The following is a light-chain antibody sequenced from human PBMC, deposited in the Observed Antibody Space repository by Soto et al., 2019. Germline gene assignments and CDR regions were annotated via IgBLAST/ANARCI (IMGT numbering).Light chain of an antibody. V-gene: IGKV1-5*01. Sequence: IQLTQSPSSLSASVGDRVTITCRASQNISTWLAWFQQKPGKAPNLLIYDASSLQSGVPSRFSGSGSGTQFTLTISSLQPDDLATYFCQQYNSYSITFGQGTRLEIK. CDR2: DAS. CDR1: QNISTW. J-gene: IGKJ5*01. CDR3: QQYNSYSIT.